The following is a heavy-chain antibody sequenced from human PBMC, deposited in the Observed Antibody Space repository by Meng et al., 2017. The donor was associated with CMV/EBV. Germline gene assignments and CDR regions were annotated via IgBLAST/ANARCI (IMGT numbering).Heavy chain of an antibody. CDR1: GGTFSSYT. D-gene: IGHD2-8*02. CDR2: IIPILGIA. V-gene: IGHV1-69*02. CDR3: AAGAGGVFSGYFDY. Sequence: SVKVSCKASGGTFSSYTISWVRQAPGQGLEWMGRIIPILGIANYAQKFQGRVTVTADKSTSTAYMELSSLRSEDTAVYYCAAGAGGVFSGYFDYWGQGTLVTVSS. J-gene: IGHJ4*02.